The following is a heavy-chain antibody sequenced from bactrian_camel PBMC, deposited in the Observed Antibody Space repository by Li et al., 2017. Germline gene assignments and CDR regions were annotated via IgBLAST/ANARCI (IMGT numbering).Heavy chain of an antibody. J-gene: IGHJ4*01. CDR3: EADPAPCTGSLIMEWEYNY. CDR1: GDINTACG. V-gene: IGHV3S53*01. D-gene: IGHD8*01. CDR2: ISRDGTA. Sequence: HVQLVESGGGSVQVGGSLKLSCVGSGDINTACGMGWHRQAPGKEREWLASISRDGTASYADSVQGRFTISLDNAKSTLYLRMNSLKTEDTAMYYCEADPAPCTGSLIMEWEYNYMGQGTQVTVS.